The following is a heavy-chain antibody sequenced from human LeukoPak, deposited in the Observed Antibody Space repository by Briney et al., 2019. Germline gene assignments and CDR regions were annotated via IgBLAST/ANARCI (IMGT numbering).Heavy chain of an antibody. D-gene: IGHD6-13*01. CDR2: IIPIFGTA. V-gene: IGHV1-69*01. CDR1: GGTFSSYA. Sequence: VASVKVSCKASGGTFSSYAISWVRQAPGQGLEWMGGIIPIFGTANYAQKFQGRVTITADESASTAYMELSSLRSEDTAVYYCARTQQLVRSLDYWGQGTLVTVSS. CDR3: ARTQQLVRSLDY. J-gene: IGHJ4*02.